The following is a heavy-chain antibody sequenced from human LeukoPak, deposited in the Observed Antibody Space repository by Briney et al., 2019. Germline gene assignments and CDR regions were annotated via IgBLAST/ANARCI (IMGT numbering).Heavy chain of an antibody. CDR3: ARDNSVGDIAWWFDP. D-gene: IGHD3-16*02. V-gene: IGHV1-18*01. Sequence: GASVKVSCKASGYTFTSYGISWVRQAPGQGLEWMGWISAYNGNTNYAQKLQSRVTMTRDMSTTTDYMELSSLRSEDTAVYYCARDNSVGDIAWWFDPWGQGTLVTVSS. CDR1: GYTFTSYG. CDR2: ISAYNGNT. J-gene: IGHJ5*02.